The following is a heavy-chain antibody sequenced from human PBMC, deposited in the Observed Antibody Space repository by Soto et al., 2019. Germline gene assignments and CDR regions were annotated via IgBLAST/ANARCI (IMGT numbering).Heavy chain of an antibody. CDR1: GGSFSGYY. Sequence: QVQLQQWGAGLLKPSETLSLTCAVYGGSFSGYYWSWIRQPPGKGLEWMGEINHSGSTNYNPSLKSRVTISVDTSKNQFSLKLSSVTAADTAVYYCARGSRVRGVIYYWGQGTLVTVSS. CDR3: ARGSRVRGVIYY. CDR2: INHSGST. D-gene: IGHD3-10*01. J-gene: IGHJ4*02. V-gene: IGHV4-34*01.